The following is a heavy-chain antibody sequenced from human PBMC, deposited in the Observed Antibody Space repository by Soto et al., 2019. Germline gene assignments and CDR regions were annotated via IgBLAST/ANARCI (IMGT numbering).Heavy chain of an antibody. CDR2: IWCDGSNK. J-gene: IGHJ4*02. V-gene: IGHV3-33*01. D-gene: IGHD6-19*01. CDR3: ARERSSGWYKYSFDS. Sequence: QVQLVESGGGVVQPGRSLRLSCAASGFTFSSYGMHWVGQGPGKGLEGVAVIWCDGSNKYYADSVKGRFTISRDNSKNTLYLQMNSLRAEDTAVYYCARERSSGWYKYSFDSWGQGTL. CDR1: GFTFSSYG.